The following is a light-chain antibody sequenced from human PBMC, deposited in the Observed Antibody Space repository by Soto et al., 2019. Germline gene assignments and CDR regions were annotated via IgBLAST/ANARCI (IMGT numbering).Light chain of an antibody. CDR3: GSWTSGATYV. CDR1: SSGVGAYNY. CDR2: DVN. Sequence: QFALTQPASVSGSPGQSITISCAGTSSGVGAYNYVSWYQHHPGKAPKLMIYDVNNRPSGDSNRFSGSKSGNTASLTISGLQAEDEADYYCGSWTSGATYVFGSGTKVTVL. V-gene: IGLV2-14*03. J-gene: IGLJ1*01.